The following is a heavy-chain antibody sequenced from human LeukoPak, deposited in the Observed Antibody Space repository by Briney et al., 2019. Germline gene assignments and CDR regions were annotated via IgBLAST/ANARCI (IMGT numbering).Heavy chain of an antibody. V-gene: IGHV1-2*02. CDR3: ARTRIAAPMDD. Sequence: GASVKVSCKASGYTLTDYYMHWVRQAPGQGLEWMGWINPHSGGTSYAQKFQDRVTMTRDTSISTAYIELSRLRSDHTAFGDCARTRIAAPMDDWGQGTMVTVSS. CDR1: GYTLTDYY. D-gene: IGHD6-6*01. J-gene: IGHJ4*02. CDR2: INPHSGGT.